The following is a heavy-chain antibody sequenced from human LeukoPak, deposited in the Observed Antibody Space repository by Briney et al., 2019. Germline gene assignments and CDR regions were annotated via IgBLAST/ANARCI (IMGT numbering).Heavy chain of an antibody. V-gene: IGHV3-30-3*01. CDR1: GFTFSSYA. Sequence: PGRSLRLSCAASGFTFSSYAMHWVRQAPGKGLEWVAVISYDGSNKYYADSVKGRFTISRDNSKNTMYLQMNSLRAEDTAVYYCAKESYYGSGSLPDYWGQGTLVTVSS. CDR3: AKESYYGSGSLPDY. D-gene: IGHD3-10*01. CDR2: ISYDGSNK. J-gene: IGHJ4*02.